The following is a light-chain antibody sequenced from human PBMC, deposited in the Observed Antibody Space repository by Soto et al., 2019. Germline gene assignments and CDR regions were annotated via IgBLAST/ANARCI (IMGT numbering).Light chain of an antibody. Sequence: QLVLTQPPSVSGAPGQRVIISCTGSSSNIGAGYDVHWYQQLPGTAPKLLIYGNSNRPSGVPDRFSGSKSGTSASLAITGLQAEDEADYYCQSYDSSLSGHYVFGTGTQLTVL. CDR2: GNS. V-gene: IGLV1-40*01. CDR1: SSNIGAGYD. CDR3: QSYDSSLSGHYV. J-gene: IGLJ1*01.